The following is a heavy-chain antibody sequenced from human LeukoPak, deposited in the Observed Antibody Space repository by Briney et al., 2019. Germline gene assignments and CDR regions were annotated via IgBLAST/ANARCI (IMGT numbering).Heavy chain of an antibody. CDR2: IYYSGST. CDR3: ARPSLDEEWELSTESYYFDY. D-gene: IGHD1-26*01. V-gene: IGHV4-39*07. J-gene: IGHJ4*02. Sequence: SETLSLTCTVSGGSISSSSYYWGWIRQPPGKGLEWIGSIYYSGSTYYNPSLKSRVTISVDTSKNQFSLKLSSVTAADTAVYYCARPSLDEEWELSTESYYFDYWGQGTLVTVSS. CDR1: GGSISSSSYY.